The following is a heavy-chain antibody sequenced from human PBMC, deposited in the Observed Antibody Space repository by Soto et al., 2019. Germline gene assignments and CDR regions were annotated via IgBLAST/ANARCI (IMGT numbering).Heavy chain of an antibody. Sequence: ASVKVSCKASGYTFTSYGISWVRQAPGQGLEWMGWISAYNGNTNYAQKLQGRVTMTTDTSTSTAYMELRSLRSDDTAVYYCAVDDDSLTGPWFDPWGKGTLVTVSS. CDR2: ISAYNGNT. D-gene: IGHD3-9*01. CDR1: GYTFTSYG. CDR3: AVDDDSLTGPWFDP. V-gene: IGHV1-18*04. J-gene: IGHJ5*02.